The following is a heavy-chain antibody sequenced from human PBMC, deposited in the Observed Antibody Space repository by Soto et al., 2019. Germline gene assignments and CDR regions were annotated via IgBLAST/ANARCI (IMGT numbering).Heavy chain of an antibody. V-gene: IGHV1-69*01. Sequence: QVQLVQSGAEVKKPGSSVKVSCKASGGTFSSYAISWVRQAPGQGLEWMGGIIPIFGTANYAQKFQGRVTITEDEATSTSNMELSSLRYEDTAVYCWARGGEEYSSSFFDYWGQGTLVTVSS. CDR3: ARGGEEYSSSFFDY. J-gene: IGHJ4*02. CDR1: GGTFSSYA. CDR2: IIPIFGTA. D-gene: IGHD6-6*01.